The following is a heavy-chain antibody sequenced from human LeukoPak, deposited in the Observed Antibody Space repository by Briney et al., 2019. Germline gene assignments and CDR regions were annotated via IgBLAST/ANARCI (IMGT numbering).Heavy chain of an antibody. Sequence: GASVKVSCKASGYTFTRYAISWVRQAPGQGLEWMGWISAYNGNTNYVQKLQGRVTMTTDTSTSTAYMELRSLRSDDTAVYYGARDSWAYCGGDCYNYYGLDVWGQGTTVTVSS. CDR3: ARDSWAYCGGDCYNYYGLDV. V-gene: IGHV1-18*01. CDR1: GYTFTRYA. D-gene: IGHD2-21*02. CDR2: ISAYNGNT. J-gene: IGHJ6*02.